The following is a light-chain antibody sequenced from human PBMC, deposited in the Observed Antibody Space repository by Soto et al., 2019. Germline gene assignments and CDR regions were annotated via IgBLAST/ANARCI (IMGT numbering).Light chain of an antibody. J-gene: IGLJ1*01. CDR3: SSYTSSSTYV. CDR2: EVS. CDR1: SSDVGGHNY. Sequence: QSVLAQPASVSGSPGQSITISCTGTSSDVGGHNYVPWYQQHPGKAPKLMIYEVSNRPSGVSNRFSGSKSGNTASLTISGLQAEDEADYYCSSYTSSSTYVFGTGTKVTVL. V-gene: IGLV2-14*01.